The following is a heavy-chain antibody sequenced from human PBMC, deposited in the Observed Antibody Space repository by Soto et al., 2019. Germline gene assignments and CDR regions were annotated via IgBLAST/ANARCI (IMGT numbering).Heavy chain of an antibody. D-gene: IGHD1-1*01. V-gene: IGHV3-23*01. CDR1: GFTFDSCG. CDR3: ATEGAKTTWNFDY. Sequence: PAGSLRLSCVACGFTFDSCGMNWERKAPGKGLEWVAGVSPHAANTYYADSVRGRFIISRDDSRKTVSLDMNSLRGEDSAVYYCATEGAKTTWNFDYWGQGTVVTVSS. J-gene: IGHJ4*02. CDR2: VSPHAANT.